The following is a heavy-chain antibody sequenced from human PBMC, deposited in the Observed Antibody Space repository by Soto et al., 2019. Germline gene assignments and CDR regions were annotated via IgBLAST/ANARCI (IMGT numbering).Heavy chain of an antibody. Sequence: KTSETLSLTCTVSGGSISSYYWSWIRQPPGKGLEWIGYIYYSGSTNYNPSLKSRVTISVDTSKNQFSLKLSSVTAADTAVYYCARGALEWSEKPYFDYWGQGTLVTVS. V-gene: IGHV4-59*01. CDR3: ARGALEWSEKPYFDY. D-gene: IGHD3-3*01. CDR1: GGSISSYY. CDR2: IYYSGST. J-gene: IGHJ4*02.